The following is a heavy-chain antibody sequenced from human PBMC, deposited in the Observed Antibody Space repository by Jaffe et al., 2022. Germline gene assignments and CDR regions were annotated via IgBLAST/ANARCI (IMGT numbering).Heavy chain of an antibody. Sequence: QVQLQQWGAGLLKPSETLSLTCAVYGGSFSGYYWSWIRQPPGKGLEWIGEINHSGSTNYNPSLKSRVTISVDTSKNQFSLKLSSVTAADTAVYYCARYYGGNPRYYFDYWGQGTLVTVSS. D-gene: IGHD4-17*01. CDR3: ARYYGGNPRYYFDY. V-gene: IGHV4-34*01. CDR2: INHSGST. J-gene: IGHJ4*02. CDR1: GGSFSGYY.